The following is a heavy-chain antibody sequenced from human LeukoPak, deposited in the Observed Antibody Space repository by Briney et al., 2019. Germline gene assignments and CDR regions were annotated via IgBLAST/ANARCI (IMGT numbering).Heavy chain of an antibody. D-gene: IGHD3-22*01. CDR3: ARDSHYYDSSGYYH. CDR2: IWYDGSNK. CDR1: GFTFSGYG. V-gene: IGHV3-33*01. Sequence: GRSLRLSCAASGFTFSGYGMHWVRQAPGKGLEWVAVIWYDGSNKYYADSVKGRFTISRDNSKNTLYLQMNSLRAEDTAVYYCARDSHYYDSSGYYHWGQGTLVTVSS. J-gene: IGHJ5*02.